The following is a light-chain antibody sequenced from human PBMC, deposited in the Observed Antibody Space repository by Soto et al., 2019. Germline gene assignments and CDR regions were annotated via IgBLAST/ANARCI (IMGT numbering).Light chain of an antibody. CDR2: DAS. Sequence: TVMTQSPAALSVSPGDRASLSCRASQSVGANIAWYQVKPGQSPRLLIYDASTRATGIPDRFTGSGSGTEFTLTIASLRSDDIAVYYCQQYDDWPPLTFGGGTKVDLK. CDR1: QSVGAN. V-gene: IGKV3-15*01. J-gene: IGKJ4*01. CDR3: QQYDDWPPLT.